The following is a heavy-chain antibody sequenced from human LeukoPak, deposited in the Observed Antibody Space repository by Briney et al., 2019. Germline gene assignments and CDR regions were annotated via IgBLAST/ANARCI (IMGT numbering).Heavy chain of an antibody. CDR3: AKTMVRGVMAPFDY. Sequence: GRSLRLSCAACGFTFDDYAMHWVRQAPGKGLEWVSGISWNSGSIGYADSVKGRFTISRDNAKNSLYLQMNSLRAEDTALYYCAKTMVRGVMAPFDYWGQGTLVTVSS. J-gene: IGHJ4*02. CDR1: GFTFDDYA. CDR2: ISWNSGSI. V-gene: IGHV3-9*01. D-gene: IGHD3-10*01.